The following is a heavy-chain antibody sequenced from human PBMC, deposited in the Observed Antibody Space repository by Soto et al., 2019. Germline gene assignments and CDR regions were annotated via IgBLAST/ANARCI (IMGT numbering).Heavy chain of an antibody. CDR1: GYAFAGYS. CDR3: VLSLVEALTLYSNYNSAY. Sequence: GASVEVCSKASGYAFAGYSLRWVRHAPGQGLEWMGWINPNSGGTNYAQKFQGWVTMTRDTSISTAYMELSRLRSDDTAVYYCVLSLVEALTLYSNYNSAYRGQGTPVTVSS. J-gene: IGHJ4*02. CDR2: INPNSGGT. D-gene: IGHD4-4*01. V-gene: IGHV1-2*04.